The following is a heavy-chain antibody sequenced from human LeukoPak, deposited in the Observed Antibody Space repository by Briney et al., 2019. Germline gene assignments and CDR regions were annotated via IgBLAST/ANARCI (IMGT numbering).Heavy chain of an antibody. D-gene: IGHD2/OR15-2a*01. CDR1: GGSLSGYY. J-gene: IGHJ4*02. Sequence: SETLSLTCAVYGGSLSGYYWTWIRQPPGKGLEWIGEIIHSGSTNYNPSLKSRVTISIDTSKNRFSLNLGSVTAADTAVYYCARLIVPPTRPIDYWGPGTLVTVSS. CDR3: ARLIVPPTRPIDY. CDR2: IIHSGST. V-gene: IGHV4-34*12.